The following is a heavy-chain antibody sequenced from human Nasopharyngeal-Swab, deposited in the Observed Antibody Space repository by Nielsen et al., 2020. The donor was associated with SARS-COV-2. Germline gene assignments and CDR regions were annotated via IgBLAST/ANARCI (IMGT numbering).Heavy chain of an antibody. V-gene: IGHV4-39*01. Sequence: WIRQPPGKGLEWIGSIYYSGSTYYNPSLKSRVTISVDTSKNQFSLKLSSVTAADTAVYYCDRVVVVAATRLAFDIWGQGTMGTVSS. J-gene: IGHJ3*02. CDR2: IYYSGST. D-gene: IGHD2-15*01. CDR3: DRVVVVAATRLAFDI.